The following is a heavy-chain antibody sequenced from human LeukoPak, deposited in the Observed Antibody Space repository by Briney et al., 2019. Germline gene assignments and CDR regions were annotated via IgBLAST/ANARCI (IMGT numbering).Heavy chain of an antibody. V-gene: IGHV3-33*06. D-gene: IGHD6-13*01. CDR1: GFTFRNYG. Sequence: GRSLRLSCAASGFTFRNYGMHWVRQAPDKGLEWVAIIWYDGSKKYYADSVRGRFTISRDNSKNTVSLQMNNLSPEDTAVYYCAKGGLAAAGIDYWGQGTLVTASS. CDR2: IWYDGSKK. CDR3: AKGGLAAAGIDY. J-gene: IGHJ4*02.